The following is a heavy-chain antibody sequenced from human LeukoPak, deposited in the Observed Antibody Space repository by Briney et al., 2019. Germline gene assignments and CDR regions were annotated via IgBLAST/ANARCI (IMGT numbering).Heavy chain of an antibody. J-gene: IGHJ4*02. CDR3: ARGVARGGFDY. CDR2: IYYSGST. D-gene: IGHD2-15*01. Sequence: SATLSLTCTVSGSSINSYYWTWVRQPPGKGLEWIGDIYYSGSTNYNPSLQSRVTISVDTSKNQFSLKLSSVTAADTAVYYCARGVARGGFDYWGQGTLVTVSS. V-gene: IGHV4-59*01. CDR1: GSSINSYY.